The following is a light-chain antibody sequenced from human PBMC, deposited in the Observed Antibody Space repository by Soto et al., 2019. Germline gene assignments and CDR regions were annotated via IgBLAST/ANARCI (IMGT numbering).Light chain of an antibody. Sequence: IQMTKPPSSLYASVGERVTITCRASQGIRHYVAWSKQKTGKVPKLRSDEASNLQSGVPSLCRGGGAGTECTLTSSSLQPEDVATYYCQNFDSAPQTFGQGTKV. CDR1: QGIRHY. CDR2: EAS. J-gene: IGKJ1*01. V-gene: IGKV1-27*01. CDR3: QNFDSAPQT.